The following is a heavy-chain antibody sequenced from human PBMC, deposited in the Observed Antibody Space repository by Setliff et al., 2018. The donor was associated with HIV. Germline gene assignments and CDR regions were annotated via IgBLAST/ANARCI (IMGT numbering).Heavy chain of an antibody. Sequence: SETLSLTCAVSGYSISRDHYWAWIRQPPGKGLERIGTIYHSGSTYYNPSLKSRVTISLDTSKNQFSLNLSSVTAADTAVYYCARELRQQLVPGWYFDLWGRGTLVTVSS. CDR1: GYSISRDHY. V-gene: IGHV4-38-2*02. D-gene: IGHD6-13*01. J-gene: IGHJ2*01. CDR3: ARELRQQLVPGWYFDL. CDR2: IYHSGST.